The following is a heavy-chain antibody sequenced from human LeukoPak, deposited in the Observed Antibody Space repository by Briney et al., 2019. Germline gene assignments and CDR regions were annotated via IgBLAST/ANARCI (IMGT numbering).Heavy chain of an antibody. J-gene: IGHJ4*02. D-gene: IGHD2-2*01. CDR2: INHSGST. CDR1: GGSFSGYY. V-gene: IGHV4-34*01. CDR3: ASRPYCSSTSCRDY. Sequence: PSETLSLTCAVYGGSFSGYYWSWIRQPPGKGLEWIGEINHSGSTNYNPSLKSRVTIPVDTSKNQFSLKLSSVTAADTAVYYCASRPYCSSTSCRDYWGQGTLVTVSS.